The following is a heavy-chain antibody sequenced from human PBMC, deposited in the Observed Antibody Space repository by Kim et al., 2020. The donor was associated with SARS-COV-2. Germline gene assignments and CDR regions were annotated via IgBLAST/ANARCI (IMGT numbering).Heavy chain of an antibody. Sequence: YSAACVRGLFPISRENPKNTVYVQMNRVRAEDTAVYYCAKDGGARVVSFDYWGQGTLVAVSS. J-gene: IGHJ4*02. V-gene: IGHV3-23*01. D-gene: IGHD2-15*01. CDR3: AKDGGARVVSFDY.